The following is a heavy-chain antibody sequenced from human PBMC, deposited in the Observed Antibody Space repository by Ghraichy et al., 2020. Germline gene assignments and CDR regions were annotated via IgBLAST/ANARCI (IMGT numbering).Heavy chain of an antibody. CDR2: ISYDGSNK. CDR1: GFTFSSYA. CDR3: ARDEGSGSYYDFDY. Sequence: SLRLSCAASGFTFSSYAMHWVRQAPGKGLEWVAVISYDGSNKYYADSVKGRFTISRDNSKNTLYLQMNSLRAEDTAVYYCARDEGSGSYYDFDYWGQGTLVTVSS. V-gene: IGHV3-30-3*01. J-gene: IGHJ4*02. D-gene: IGHD3-10*01.